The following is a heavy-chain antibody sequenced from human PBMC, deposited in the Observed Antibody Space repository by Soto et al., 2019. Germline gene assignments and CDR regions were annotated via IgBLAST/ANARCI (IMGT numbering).Heavy chain of an antibody. J-gene: IGHJ5*02. CDR3: ARAYYDFWSGPNRANWFDP. CDR2: IYHSGST. CDR1: GGSISSGVYS. D-gene: IGHD3-3*01. V-gene: IGHV4-30-2*01. Sequence: SETLSRSWAVSGGSISSGVYSGIWIRQPPGKGLEWIGYIYHSGSTYYNPSLKSRVTISVDRSKNQFSLKLSSVTAADTAVYYCARAYYDFWSGPNRANWFDPWGQGTLVTVSS.